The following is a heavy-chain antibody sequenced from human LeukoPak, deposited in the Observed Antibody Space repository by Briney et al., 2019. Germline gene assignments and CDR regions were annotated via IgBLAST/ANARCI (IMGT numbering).Heavy chain of an antibody. CDR2: IYYSGST. CDR1: GGSISSSSYY. D-gene: IGHD6-13*01. J-gene: IGHJ5*02. CDR3: ARDPGYSSSWTNWFDP. Sequence: SETLSLTCTVSGGSISSSSYYWGWIRQPPGKGLEWIGSIYYSGSTYYNPSLKSRVTISVDTSKNQFSLKLSSVTAADTAVYYCARDPGYSSSWTNWFDPWGQGTLVTVSS. V-gene: IGHV4-39*02.